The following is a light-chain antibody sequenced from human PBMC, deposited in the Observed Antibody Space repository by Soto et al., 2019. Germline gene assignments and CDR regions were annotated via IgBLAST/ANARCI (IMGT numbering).Light chain of an antibody. CDR2: LGY. Sequence: DIVMTQSPLSLTVTTGEPASISCRSSRSLLKANGYTYFHWFLQKPGQSPQLLIYLGYNRAPGVPDRFSGTGSGTDFTLKISRVEAEDVGVYYCMQTLESRTFGQGTKVDI. CDR1: RSLLKANGYTY. J-gene: IGKJ1*01. V-gene: IGKV2-28*01. CDR3: MQTLESRT.